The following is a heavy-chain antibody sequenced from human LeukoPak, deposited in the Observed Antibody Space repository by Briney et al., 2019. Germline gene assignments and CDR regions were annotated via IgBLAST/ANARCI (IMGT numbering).Heavy chain of an antibody. CDR3: AKSMGATLFDY. D-gene: IGHD1-26*01. Sequence: GGSLRLSCAASEFSVGSNYMTWVRQAPGKGLEWVSYISSSSSTIYYADSVKGRFTISRDNAKNSLYLQMNSLRAADTAVYYCAKSMGATLFDYWGQGTLVTVSS. J-gene: IGHJ4*02. CDR2: ISSSSSTI. V-gene: IGHV3-48*01. CDR1: EFSVGSNY.